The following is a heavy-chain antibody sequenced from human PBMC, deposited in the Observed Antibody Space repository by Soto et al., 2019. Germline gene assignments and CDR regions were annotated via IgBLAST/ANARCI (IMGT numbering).Heavy chain of an antibody. V-gene: IGHV6-1*01. CDR2: TYFRSKWYN. J-gene: IGHJ5*02. CDR1: VDSVSSNTAS. CDR3: AKGDNLGPKTGYAFDP. D-gene: IGHD5-12*01. Sequence: PSQTLSLTCAISVDSVSSNTASWNCIRQSPSRGLEWLGRTYFRSKWYNDYAVSVKSRIIINPDTSNNQFSLQLNSVTPEDTAVYFCAKGDNLGPKTGYAFDPWGQGIMVTVS.